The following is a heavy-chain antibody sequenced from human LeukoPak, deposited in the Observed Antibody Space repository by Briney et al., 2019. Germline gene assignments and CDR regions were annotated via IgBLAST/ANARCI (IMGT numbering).Heavy chain of an antibody. V-gene: IGHV4-59*01. D-gene: IGHD3-10*01. CDR1: GGSISSYY. Sequence: SETLSLACTVSGGSISSYYWSWLRQPPGKGLEWLGYIYYTGSTNYNPSFKSRVTISVDTSKNQFSLNLRSVTAADTALYYCARVRSHGSGPEDFDYWGQGTLVTVSS. CDR2: IYYTGST. CDR3: ARVRSHGSGPEDFDY. J-gene: IGHJ4*02.